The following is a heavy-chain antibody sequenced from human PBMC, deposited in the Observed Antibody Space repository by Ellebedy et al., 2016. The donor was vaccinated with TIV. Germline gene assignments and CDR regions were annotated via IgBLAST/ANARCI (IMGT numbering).Heavy chain of an antibody. CDR3: ARGGSSGSSDY. Sequence: GGSLRLSXVASGFTFRSHGIYWVRLAPGKGLEWVAVISSDGSNKYYADSVKGRFTISRDNSKNTLYLQMNSLRTDDMAVYYYARGGSSGSSDYWGQGTLVTVSS. D-gene: IGHD3-10*01. V-gene: IGHV3-30*03. CDR1: GFTFRSHG. J-gene: IGHJ4*02. CDR2: ISSDGSNK.